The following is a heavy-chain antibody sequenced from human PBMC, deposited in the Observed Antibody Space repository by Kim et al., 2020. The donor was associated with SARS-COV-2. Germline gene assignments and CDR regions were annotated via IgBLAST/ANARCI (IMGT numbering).Heavy chain of an antibody. Sequence: PSLKSRVTISVDQSKNQFSQKLSSVTAADTAVYYCARSITIFGVVITFDYWGQGTLVTVSS. D-gene: IGHD3-3*01. J-gene: IGHJ4*02. CDR3: ARSITIFGVVITFDY. V-gene: IGHV4-4*02.